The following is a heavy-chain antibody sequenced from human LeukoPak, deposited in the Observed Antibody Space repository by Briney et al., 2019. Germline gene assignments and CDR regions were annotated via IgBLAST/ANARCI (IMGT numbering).Heavy chain of an antibody. CDR2: IKQEGRER. CDR3: ATDNVYCSRTSCYQSFDY. V-gene: IGHV3-7*01. Sequence: GGSLRLSCAASGFSFSNWMSWVRQAPGKGLEWVAIIKQEGRERYYVDSVKGRFTISRDNSRNSLYLQMDTLRAEDTAVYYCATDNVYCSRTSCYQSFDYWGQGTLVTVPS. J-gene: IGHJ4*02. D-gene: IGHD2-2*01. CDR1: GFSFSNW.